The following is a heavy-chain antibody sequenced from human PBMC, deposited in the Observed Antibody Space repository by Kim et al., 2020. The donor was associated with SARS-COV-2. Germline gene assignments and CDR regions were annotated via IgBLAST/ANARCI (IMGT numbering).Heavy chain of an antibody. CDR2: IYSGGST. Sequence: GGSLRLSCAASGFTVSSNYMSWVRQAPGKGLEWVSVIYSGGSTYYADSVKSRFTISSDNSKNTLYLQLNSLLAADTAVYYYSTVKGRSGRTGGYFDYLG. CDR1: GFTVSSNY. CDR3: STVKGRSGRTGGYFDY. J-gene: IGHJ4*03. V-gene: IGHV3-53*01. D-gene: IGHD2-15*01.